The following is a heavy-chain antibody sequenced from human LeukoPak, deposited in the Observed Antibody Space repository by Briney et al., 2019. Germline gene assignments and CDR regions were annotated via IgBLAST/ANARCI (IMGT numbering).Heavy chain of an antibody. V-gene: IGHV4-59*01. D-gene: IGHD6-13*01. J-gene: IGHJ2*01. CDR1: GGSISSYY. CDR2: IYYSGST. Sequence: SETLSLTCTVSGGSISSYYWSWIRQPPGKGLEWIGYIYYSGSTNYNPSLKSRVTISVDTSKNQFSLKLSSVTAADTAVYYCARGGQQLANRYFALWGRGTLVTVSS. CDR3: ARGGQQLANRYFAL.